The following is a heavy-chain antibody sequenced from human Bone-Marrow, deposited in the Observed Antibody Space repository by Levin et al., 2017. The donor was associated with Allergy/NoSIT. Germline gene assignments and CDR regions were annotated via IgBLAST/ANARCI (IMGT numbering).Heavy chain of an antibody. V-gene: IGHV3-30-3*01. Sequence: DSGFTFSSYAMHWVRQAPGKGLEWVAVISYDGSNKYYADSVKGRFTISRDNSKNTLYLQMNSLRAEDTAVYYCARDSFLTASIEMATMGLGYWGQGTLVTVSS. CDR3: ARDSFLTASIEMATMGLGY. J-gene: IGHJ4*02. D-gene: IGHD5-24*01. CDR2: ISYDGSNK. CDR1: GFTFSSYA.